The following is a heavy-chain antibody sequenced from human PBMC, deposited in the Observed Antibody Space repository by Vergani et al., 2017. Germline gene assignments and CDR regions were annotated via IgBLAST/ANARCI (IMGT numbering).Heavy chain of an antibody. CDR2: ISAYNGNT. J-gene: IGHJ5*02. D-gene: IGHD6-6*01. V-gene: IGHV1-18*01. Sequence: QVQLVQSGAEVKKPGASVKVSCKASGGTFSSYAISWVRQAPGQGLEWMGWISAYNGNTNYAQKLQGRVTMTTDTSTSTAYMEMRSLRSDDTAVYYCARVARHLPPFDPWGQGTLVTVSS. CDR3: ARVARHLPPFDP. CDR1: GGTFSSYA.